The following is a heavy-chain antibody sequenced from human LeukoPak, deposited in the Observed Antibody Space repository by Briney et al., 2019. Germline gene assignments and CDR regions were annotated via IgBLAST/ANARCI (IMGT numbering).Heavy chain of an antibody. V-gene: IGHV3-23*01. CDR1: GFPFSSYA. CDR2: ISGSGGST. CDR3: AKDSGIVVVPAADDY. Sequence: SGGSLRLSCAASGFPFSSYAMSWVRQAPGKGLEWVSAISGSGGSTYYADSVKGRFTISRDNSKNTLYLQMNSLRAEDTAVYYCAKDSGIVVVPAADDYWGQGTLVTVSS. D-gene: IGHD2-2*01. J-gene: IGHJ4*02.